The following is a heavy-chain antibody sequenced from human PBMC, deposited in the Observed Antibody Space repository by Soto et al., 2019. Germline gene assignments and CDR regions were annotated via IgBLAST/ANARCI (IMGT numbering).Heavy chain of an antibody. V-gene: IGHV3-53*04. CDR1: GFTVSSNY. Sequence: EVQLVESGGGLVQPGGSLRLSCAASGFTVSSNYMSWVRQAPGKGLEWVSVIYGGGSTYYADSVKGRFTISRHNSKNTLYLQMNSLRAEDTAVYYCARVDYGDYVAAFDIWGQGTMVTVSS. CDR3: ARVDYGDYVAAFDI. CDR2: IYGGGST. J-gene: IGHJ3*02. D-gene: IGHD4-17*01.